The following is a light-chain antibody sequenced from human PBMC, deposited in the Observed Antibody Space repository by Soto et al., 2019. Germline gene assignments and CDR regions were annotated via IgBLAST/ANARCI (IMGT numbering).Light chain of an antibody. CDR1: QNITFW. V-gene: IGKV1-5*03. CDR2: KAS. Sequence: DLQMTQSPSTLSASIGDRVTITCRASQNITFWLAWYQQKPGKAPNLLIYKASSLDSGVPSRFSGSGSGTEFTLTISSLQPDDFATYYCQQYTAYSPWTFGQGTKVEIK. CDR3: QQYTAYSPWT. J-gene: IGKJ1*01.